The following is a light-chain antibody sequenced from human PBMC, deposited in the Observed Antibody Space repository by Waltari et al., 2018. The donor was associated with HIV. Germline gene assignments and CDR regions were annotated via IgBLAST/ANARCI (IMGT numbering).Light chain of an antibody. V-gene: IGLV1-44*01. J-gene: IGLJ2*01. CDR1: RSNIGTNT. CDR3: STWDDSLNGVV. Sequence: QSVLTHPPSASETPGQSVPISCSGSRSNIGTNTVNWYQHHPGTAPKLLIYSNNQRPAGVPDRFSGSKSGTSASLAISGLQSGDEAAYYCSTWDDSLNGVVFGGGTKLTVL. CDR2: SNN.